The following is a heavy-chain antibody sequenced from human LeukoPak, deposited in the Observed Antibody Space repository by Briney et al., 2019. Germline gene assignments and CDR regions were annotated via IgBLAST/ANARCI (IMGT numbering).Heavy chain of an antibody. D-gene: IGHD2-2*01. J-gene: IGHJ4*02. Sequence: SETLSLTCTVSGGSISSSSHFWGWIRQPPGKGLEWIGSIYYSGNTYYNPSLKSRVTISVDTPKNQFSLKLSSVTAADTAVYYCASQGCSSTTCHFDYWGQGTLVTVSS. CDR1: GGSISSSSHF. CDR3: ASQGCSSTTCHFDY. V-gene: IGHV4-39*01. CDR2: IYYSGNT.